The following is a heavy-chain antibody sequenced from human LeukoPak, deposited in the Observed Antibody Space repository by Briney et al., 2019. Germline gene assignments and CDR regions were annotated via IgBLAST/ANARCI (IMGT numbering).Heavy chain of an antibody. V-gene: IGHV4-61*02. CDR1: GGSISSGSYY. Sequence: PSETLSLTCTVSGGSISSGSYYWSWIRQPAGKGLEWIGRIYTSGSTNYNPSLKSRVTISVDTSKNQFSLKLSSVTAADTAVYYCARSRYQLLPGDNWFDPWGQGTLVTVSS. D-gene: IGHD2-2*01. J-gene: IGHJ5*02. CDR3: ARSRYQLLPGDNWFDP. CDR2: IYTSGST.